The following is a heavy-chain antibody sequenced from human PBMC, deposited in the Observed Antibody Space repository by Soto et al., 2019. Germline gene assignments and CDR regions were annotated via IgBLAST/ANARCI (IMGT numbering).Heavy chain of an antibody. CDR2: IYHTGNT. CDR1: GGSISSGGYS. J-gene: IGHJ4*01. CDR3: ARFRGTAVLDF. Sequence: SETLSLTCAVSGGSISSGGYSWSWIRQPPGKGLEWIGYIYHTGNTYYNPSVESRVTISVDRSKNHLSLDLTSVTAADTAVYYCARFRGTAVLDFWGHGTLVTGPS. D-gene: IGHD2-21*02. V-gene: IGHV4-30-2*01.